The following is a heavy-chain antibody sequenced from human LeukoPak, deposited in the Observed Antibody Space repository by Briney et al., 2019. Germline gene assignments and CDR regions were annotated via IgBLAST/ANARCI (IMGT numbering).Heavy chain of an antibody. J-gene: IGHJ6*02. CDR3: ARDSYDSSGFDYGMDV. CDR2: INYSGST. CDR1: GGSITSYY. V-gene: IGHV4-59*01. D-gene: IGHD3-22*01. Sequence: SETLSLTCTVSGGSITSYYWSWIRQPPGKGLEWIGNINYSGSTNYNPSLKSRVTTSVDTSKNQFSLKLSSVTAADTAVYYCARDSYDSSGFDYGMDVWGQGTTVTVSS.